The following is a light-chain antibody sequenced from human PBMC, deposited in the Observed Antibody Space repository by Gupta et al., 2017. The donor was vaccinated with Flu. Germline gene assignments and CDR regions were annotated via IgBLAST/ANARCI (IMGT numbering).Light chain of an antibody. CDR1: QRSSTF. CDR3: LQSDGTPYT. Sequence: SAESASIAGRFTKSVLASQRSSTFLDWYQQKPGKAPKLLIYSVSSRESGVPSRFSGSGSGTDFTLTFSRLQREDFAAYYCLQSDGTPYTFGQGTKLEIK. CDR2: SVS. V-gene: IGKV1-39*01. J-gene: IGKJ2*01.